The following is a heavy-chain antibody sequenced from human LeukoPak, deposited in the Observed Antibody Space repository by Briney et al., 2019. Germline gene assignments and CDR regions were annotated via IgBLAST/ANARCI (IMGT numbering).Heavy chain of an antibody. J-gene: IGHJ6*02. CDR2: ISYDGSNK. D-gene: IGHD6-19*01. CDR3: AKDPIAVAGNNYYGMDV. Sequence: GGSLRLSCAASGFTFSSDAMHWVRQAPGKGLEWVAVISYDGSNKYYADSVKGRFTISRDNAENTLYLQMNSLRAEDTAVYYCAKDPIAVAGNNYYGMDVWGQGTTVTVSS. V-gene: IGHV3-30*04. CDR1: GFTFSSDA.